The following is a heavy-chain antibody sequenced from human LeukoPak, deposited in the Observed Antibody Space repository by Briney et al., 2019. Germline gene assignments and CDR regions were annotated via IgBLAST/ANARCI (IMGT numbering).Heavy chain of an antibody. J-gene: IGHJ4*02. CDR1: GFTFSILG. Sequence: GGSLRLSCAASGFTFSILGMSWVRQAPGKGLEWVATIGSRNSDTYYTESVKGRFTVSRDNSKNILYLQMNSLRAEDTAVYYCAKRVFADRPMAGLDYWGQGALVTVSS. CDR2: IGSRNSDT. CDR3: AKRVFADRPMAGLDY. V-gene: IGHV3-23*05. D-gene: IGHD6-19*01.